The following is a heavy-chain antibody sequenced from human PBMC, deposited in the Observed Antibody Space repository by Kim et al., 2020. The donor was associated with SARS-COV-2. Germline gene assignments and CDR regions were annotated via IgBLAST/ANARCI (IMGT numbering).Heavy chain of an antibody. J-gene: IGHJ4*02. CDR2: ISYDGSNK. CDR3: AKDWGSYGSSVDY. D-gene: IGHD5-18*01. V-gene: IGHV3-30*18. Sequence: GGSLRLSCAASGFTFSSYGMHWVRQAPGKGLEWVAVISYDGSNKYYADSVKGRFTISRDNSKNTLYLQMNSLRAEDTAVYYCAKDWGSYGSSVDYWGQGTLVTVSS. CDR1: GFTFSSYG.